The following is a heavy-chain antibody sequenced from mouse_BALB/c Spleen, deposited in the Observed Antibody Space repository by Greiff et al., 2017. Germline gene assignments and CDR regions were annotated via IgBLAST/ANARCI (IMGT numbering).Heavy chain of an antibody. D-gene: IGHD1-1*01. CDR2: ILPGSGST. V-gene: IGHV1-9*01. CDR1: GYTFSSYW. CDR3: ARSGYYGSSYRDAMDY. Sequence: QVQLKESGAELMKPGASVKISCKATGYTFSSYWIEWVKQRPGHGLEWIGEILPGSGSTNYNEKFKGKATFTADTSSNTAYMQLSSLTSEDSAVYYCARSGYYGSSYRDAMDYWGQGTSVTVSS. J-gene: IGHJ4*01.